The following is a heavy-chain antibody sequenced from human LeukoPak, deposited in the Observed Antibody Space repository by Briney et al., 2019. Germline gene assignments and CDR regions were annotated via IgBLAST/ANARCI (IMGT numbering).Heavy chain of an antibody. Sequence: SETLSLTCTVSGGSISSYYWSWIRQPPGKGLEWIGYIYYSGSTNYNPSLKSRVTISVDTSKNQFSLKLSSVTAADTAVYYCARARDWNYVPFDYWGQGNLVTVSS. V-gene: IGHV4-59*01. CDR3: ARARDWNYVPFDY. D-gene: IGHD1-7*01. CDR1: GGSISSYY. J-gene: IGHJ4*02. CDR2: IYYSGST.